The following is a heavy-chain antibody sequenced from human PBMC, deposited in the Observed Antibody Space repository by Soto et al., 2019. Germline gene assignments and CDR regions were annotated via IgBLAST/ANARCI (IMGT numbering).Heavy chain of an antibody. J-gene: IGHJ4*02. V-gene: IGHV4-59*01. CDR1: GGSISSYY. D-gene: IGHD3-10*01. CDR3: ARFPNYYGSGFDY. Sequence: SETLSLTCTVSGGSISSYYWSWIRQPPGKGLEWIGYIYYSGSTNYNPSLKSRVTISVDTSKNQFSLKLSSVTAADTAVYYCARFPNYYGSGFDYWGQGTLVTVSS. CDR2: IYYSGST.